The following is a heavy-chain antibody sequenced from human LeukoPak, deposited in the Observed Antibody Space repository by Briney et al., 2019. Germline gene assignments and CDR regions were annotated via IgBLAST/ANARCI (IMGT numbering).Heavy chain of an antibody. CDR2: IYSGGST. D-gene: IGHD3-22*01. Sequence: GGSLRLSCAASGFAVSSNYMSWVRQAPGKGLEWVSVIYSGGSTYYADSVKGRFTISRDNSKNTLYLQMNSLRAEDTAVYYCARGGYYYDSNYFDYWGQGTLVTVSS. J-gene: IGHJ4*02. CDR1: GFAVSSNY. V-gene: IGHV3-66*01. CDR3: ARGGYYYDSNYFDY.